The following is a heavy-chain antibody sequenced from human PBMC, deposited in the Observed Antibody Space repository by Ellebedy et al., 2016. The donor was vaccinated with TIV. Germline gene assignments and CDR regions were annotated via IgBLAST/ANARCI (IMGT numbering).Heavy chain of an antibody. D-gene: IGHD1-26*01. Sequence: GGSLRLSCAASGFTFSSYAMHWVRQAPGKGLEYVSAISSNGGSTYYANSVKGRFTISRDNSKNTLYLQMGSLRAEDMAVYYCARDHEASSTGFDYWGQGTLVTVFS. CDR2: ISSNGGST. J-gene: IGHJ4*02. V-gene: IGHV3-64*01. CDR1: GFTFSSYA. CDR3: ARDHEASSTGFDY.